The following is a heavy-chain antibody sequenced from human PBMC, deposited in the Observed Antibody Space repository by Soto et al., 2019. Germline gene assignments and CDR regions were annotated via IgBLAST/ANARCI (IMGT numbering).Heavy chain of an antibody. CDR1: GYTFTSYG. CDR3: ARDLIAATYYDY. CDR2: ISAYNGNT. Sequence: ASVNLSCKAAGYTFTSYGISWVRQAPGQGLEWMGWISAYNGNTNYAQKLQGRVTMTTDTSTSTAYMELRSLRSDDTAVYYCARDLIAATYYDYWGRGTLVTVSS. V-gene: IGHV1-18*04. J-gene: IGHJ4*02. D-gene: IGHD6-13*01.